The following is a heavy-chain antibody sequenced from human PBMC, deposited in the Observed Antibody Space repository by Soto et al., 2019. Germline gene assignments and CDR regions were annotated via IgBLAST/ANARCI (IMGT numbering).Heavy chain of an antibody. CDR2: INPSSGST. CDR1: GNTFNSYY. CDR3: ARDRAPGWAYYYGMDV. V-gene: IGHV1-46*02. D-gene: IGHD1-26*01. J-gene: IGHJ6*02. Sequence: ASVKVSCKASGNTFNSYYMHWLRQAPGQGLEWMGIINPSSGSTSYAQKFQGRVTMTRDTSTSTVYMELSSLRSEDTAVYYCARDRAPGWAYYYGMDVWGQGTTVNVSS.